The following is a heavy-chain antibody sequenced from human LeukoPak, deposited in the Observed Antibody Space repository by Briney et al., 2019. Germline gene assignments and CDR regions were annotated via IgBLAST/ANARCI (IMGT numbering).Heavy chain of an antibody. J-gene: IGHJ5*02. CDR2: IYYSGST. CDR3: ASGQGWGSGSGWFDP. Sequence: PSETLSLTCTVSGVSISSGGYYWSWIRQPPGKGLEWIGYIYYSGSTNYNPSLKSRVTTSVDRSKNQFSLKLSSVTAADTAVYYCASGQGWGSGSGWFDPWGQGTLVTVSS. CDR1: GVSISSGGYY. D-gene: IGHD3-10*01. V-gene: IGHV4-61*08.